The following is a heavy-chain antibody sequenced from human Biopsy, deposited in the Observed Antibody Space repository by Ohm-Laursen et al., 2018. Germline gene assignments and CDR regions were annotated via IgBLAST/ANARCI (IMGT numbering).Heavy chain of an antibody. D-gene: IGHD3-10*01. Sequence: SVKASCKASGGTFTSYVISWVRQAPGQGLEWMGRIIPTFDTPTYAPDFQGRVTFTADKSTGTAHLDLSRLRSEDTAIYYRAGGAAKGNPYDHWGQGTLVTVSS. CDR3: AGGAAKGNPYDH. CDR1: GGTFTSYV. CDR2: IIPTFDTP. J-gene: IGHJ5*02. V-gene: IGHV1-69*06.